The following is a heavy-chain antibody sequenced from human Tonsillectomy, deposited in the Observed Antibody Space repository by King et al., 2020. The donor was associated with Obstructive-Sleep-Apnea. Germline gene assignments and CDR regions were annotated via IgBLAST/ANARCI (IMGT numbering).Heavy chain of an antibody. CDR2: IGTAGYT. V-gene: IGHV3-13*01. D-gene: IGHD6-25*01. CDR1: GFTFSSYD. J-gene: IGHJ4*02. Sequence: VQLVESGGDLIQPGGSLRLSCAASGFTFSSYDMHWVRQATGKGLEWVSGIGTAGYTYYSGSVKGRFTISRDNAKNSLYLQMNSLRAGDTAVYFCARSRRYYFDYWGQGTLVTVSS. CDR3: ARSRRYYFDY.